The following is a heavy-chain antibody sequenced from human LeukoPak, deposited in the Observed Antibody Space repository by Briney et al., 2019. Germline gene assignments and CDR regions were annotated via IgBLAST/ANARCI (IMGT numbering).Heavy chain of an antibody. V-gene: IGHV4-59*08. CDR2: IFHSGHT. CDR3: ARQPYTIGAYYFDY. D-gene: IGHD1-26*01. Sequence: PSETLSLTCIVSGDSISSYYWSWIRQPPGKGLECFGYIFHSGHTNYNPSLKSRVTMSIDTSKNQFSLRLSSVTAADTAVYYCARQPYTIGAYYFDYWGPGTLVSVSS. CDR1: GDSISSYY. J-gene: IGHJ4*02.